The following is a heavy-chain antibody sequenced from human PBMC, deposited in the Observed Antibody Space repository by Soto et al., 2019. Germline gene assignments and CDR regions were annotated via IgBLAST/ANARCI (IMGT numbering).Heavy chain of an antibody. CDR3: ARGDFWSGYYEGFDY. D-gene: IGHD3-3*01. CDR2: IYHSGST. J-gene: IGHJ4*02. Sequence: SETLSLTCAVSGYSISSGYYWGWIRQPPGKGLEWIGSIYHSGSTYYNPSLKSRVTISVDTSKNQFSLKLSPVTAADTAVYYCARGDFWSGYYEGFDYWGQGTLVTVSS. CDR1: GYSISSGYY. V-gene: IGHV4-38-2*01.